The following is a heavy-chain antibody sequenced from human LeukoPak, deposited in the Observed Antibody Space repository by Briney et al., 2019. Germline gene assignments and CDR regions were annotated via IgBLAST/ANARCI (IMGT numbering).Heavy chain of an antibody. Sequence: LGESLKISCKGSGYSFTSYWIGWVRQMPGKGLEWVGAIYPGYSDTRYSPSFQGQVTISADKSISTAYLQWSSLKASDTAMYYCARLSMVREYRMGDYWGQGTLVTVSS. CDR3: ARLSMVREYRMGDY. J-gene: IGHJ4*02. CDR1: GYSFTSYW. D-gene: IGHD3-10*01. V-gene: IGHV5-51*01. CDR2: IYPGYSDT.